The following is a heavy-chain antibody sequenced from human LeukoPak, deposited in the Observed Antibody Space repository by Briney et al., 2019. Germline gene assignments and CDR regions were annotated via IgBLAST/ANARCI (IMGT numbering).Heavy chain of an antibody. Sequence: PGGSLRLSCAASGFTFSSYSMNWVRQAPGKGLEWVSSISSSSSYIYYADSVKGRFTISRDNAKNSLFLQMNSLRGDDTAVYYCARDGVAPGIYFDYWGQGTLVTVSS. J-gene: IGHJ4*02. D-gene: IGHD2-2*01. CDR2: ISSSSSYI. CDR1: GFTFSSYS. CDR3: ARDGVAPGIYFDY. V-gene: IGHV3-21*04.